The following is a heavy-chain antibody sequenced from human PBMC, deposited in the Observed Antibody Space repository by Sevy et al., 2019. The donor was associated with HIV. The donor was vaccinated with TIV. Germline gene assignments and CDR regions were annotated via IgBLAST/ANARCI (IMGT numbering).Heavy chain of an antibody. CDR2: TYYKSKWYN. CDR1: GDSVSTYSAA. D-gene: IGHD3-10*01. Sequence: SQTLSLTCAISGDSVSTYSAAWNWIRQSPSRGLEWLGRTYYKSKWYNDYALSVKSRISINPDTPKNQISLQLNSVTPEGTAVYYCARESRWFFFHFDYWGQGTLVTVSS. CDR3: ARESRWFFFHFDY. J-gene: IGHJ4*02. V-gene: IGHV6-1*01.